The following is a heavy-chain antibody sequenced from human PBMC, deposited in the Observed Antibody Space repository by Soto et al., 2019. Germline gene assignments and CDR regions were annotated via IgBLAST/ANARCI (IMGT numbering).Heavy chain of an antibody. Sequence: QVQLQQWGAGLLKPSETLSLTCVVYGGSFSGYYWSWIRQSPGKGLEWFGEVNHSGGIDYNPSLKSRVTISVDTSKNQFSLKLSSVTAADTAVYYCAGRNGYYSGIDYWGQGTLVTVSS. D-gene: IGHD3-22*01. CDR3: AGRNGYYSGIDY. J-gene: IGHJ4*02. CDR2: VNHSGGI. CDR1: GGSFSGYY. V-gene: IGHV4-34*02.